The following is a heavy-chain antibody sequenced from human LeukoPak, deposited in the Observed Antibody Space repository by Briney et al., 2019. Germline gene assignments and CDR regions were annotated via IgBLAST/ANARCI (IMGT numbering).Heavy chain of an antibody. CDR2: ISSSGSTI. CDR1: GFTFSDYY. CDR3: ARVGTDNYDFWSGYLYYFDY. Sequence: GGSLRLSXAASGFTFSDYYMSWIRQAPGKGLEWVSYISSSGSTIYYADSVKGRFTISRDNAKNSLYLQMSSLRAEDTAVYYCARVGTDNYDFWSGYLYYFDYWGQGTLVTVSS. V-gene: IGHV3-11*04. J-gene: IGHJ4*02. D-gene: IGHD3-3*01.